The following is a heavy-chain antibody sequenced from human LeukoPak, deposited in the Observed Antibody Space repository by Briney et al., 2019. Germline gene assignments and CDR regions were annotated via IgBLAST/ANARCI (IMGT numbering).Heavy chain of an antibody. CDR3: ARDPQRGPPDYFDH. Sequence: PGGSLRLSCAASGFTFSSYPMHWVRQAPGKGLEWVAVISYTGGTKYYAASVKGRFTISRDDSKSTLYLEVNSLRPEDTATYYCARDPQRGPPDYFDHWGQGTLVTVSS. CDR1: GFTFSSYP. D-gene: IGHD6-25*01. CDR2: ISYTGGTK. J-gene: IGHJ4*02. V-gene: IGHV3-30-3*01.